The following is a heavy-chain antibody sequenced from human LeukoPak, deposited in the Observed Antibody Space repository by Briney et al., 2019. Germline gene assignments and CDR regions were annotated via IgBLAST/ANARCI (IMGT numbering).Heavy chain of an antibody. CDR3: AKTRTYCGGDCYSGDAFDI. V-gene: IGHV4-59*08. CDR1: DGSISSYY. D-gene: IGHD2-21*02. CDR2: IYYSGST. J-gene: IGHJ3*02. Sequence: ASETLSLTCTVSDGSISSYYWSWIRQPPGKGLEWIGYIYYSGSTNYNPSLKSRVTISVDTSKNQFSLKLSSVTAADTAVYYCAKTRTYCGGDCYSGDAFDIWGQGTMVTVSS.